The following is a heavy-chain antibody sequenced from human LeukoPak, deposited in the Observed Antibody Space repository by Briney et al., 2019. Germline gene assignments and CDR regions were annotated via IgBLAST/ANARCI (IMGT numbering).Heavy chain of an antibody. CDR3: ARDLIDYYGSGRMDNWFDP. CDR2: IIPIFGTA. Sequence: SVKVSCKASGGTFSSYAISWVRRAPGQGLEWMGGIIPIFGTANYAQKFQGRVTITADESTSTAYMELSSLRSEDTAVYYCARDLIDYYGSGRMDNWFDPWGQGTLVTVSS. D-gene: IGHD3-10*01. J-gene: IGHJ5*02. V-gene: IGHV1-69*13. CDR1: GGTFSSYA.